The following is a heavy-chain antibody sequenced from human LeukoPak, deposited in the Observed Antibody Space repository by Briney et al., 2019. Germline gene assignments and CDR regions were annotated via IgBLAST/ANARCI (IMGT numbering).Heavy chain of an antibody. CDR1: GGSFSGYY. CDR2: INHSGST. J-gene: IGHJ5*02. CDR3: ARKPDPLRDIVVVPAAIGAWFDP. V-gene: IGHV4-34*01. D-gene: IGHD2-2*02. Sequence: PSETLSLTCAVYGGSFSGYYWSWIRQPPGKGLEWIGEINHSGSTNYNPSLKSRVTISVDTSKNQFSLKLSSVTAADTAVYYCARKPDPLRDIVVVPAAIGAWFDPWDQGTLVTVSS.